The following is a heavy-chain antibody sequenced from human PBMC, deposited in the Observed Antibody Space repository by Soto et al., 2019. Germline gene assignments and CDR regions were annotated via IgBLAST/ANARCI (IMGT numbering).Heavy chain of an antibody. CDR2: IYYSGST. D-gene: IGHD6-19*01. Sequence: QVQLQESGPGLVKPSQTLSLTCTVSGGSISSGGYYWSWIRQHPGKGLEWIGYIYYSGSTYYNPSLKSRVTISVDTSKNQFSLKLSSVTAADTAVYCCARWSPSGWDPNDNFDYWGQGTLVTVSS. CDR3: ARWSPSGWDPNDNFDY. J-gene: IGHJ4*02. V-gene: IGHV4-31*03. CDR1: GGSISSGGYY.